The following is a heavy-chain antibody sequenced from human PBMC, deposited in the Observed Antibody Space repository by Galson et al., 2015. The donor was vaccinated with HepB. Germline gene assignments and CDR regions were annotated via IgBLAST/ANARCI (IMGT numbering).Heavy chain of an antibody. J-gene: IGHJ4*02. CDR3: ARDRPLGSYDY. Sequence: SLRLSCAASGFTFSNYEMNWVRQAPGKGLEWLSYVSDGGSTIYYADSVKDRFTISRDSTKNSLYLQMNNLRVEDTALYYCARDRPLGSYDYWGQGTLVTVSA. D-gene: IGHD3-10*01. CDR1: GFTFSNYE. V-gene: IGHV3-48*03. CDR2: VSDGGSTI.